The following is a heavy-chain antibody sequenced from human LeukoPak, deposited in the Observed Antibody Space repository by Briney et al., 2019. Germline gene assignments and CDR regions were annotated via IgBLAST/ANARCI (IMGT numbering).Heavy chain of an antibody. CDR2: INPDGGEK. CDR3: ASWINNDNY. D-gene: IGHD1-1*01. V-gene: IGHV3-7*01. Sequence: GGSLRLSCEASVFTFSSSWMNWVRQAPGKGLEWVANINPDGGEKRYVDSVKGRFTISRDNARNSLYLQMNSLRAEDTAVYYCASWINNDNYWGQGTLVTVSS. J-gene: IGHJ4*02. CDR1: VFTFSSSW.